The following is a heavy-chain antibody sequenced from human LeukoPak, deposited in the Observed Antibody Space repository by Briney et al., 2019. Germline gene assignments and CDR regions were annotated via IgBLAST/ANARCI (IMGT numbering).Heavy chain of an antibody. CDR2: ITSSGRII. CDR3: ASTGCYGSGTYDYYYFGMDV. J-gene: IGHJ6*02. D-gene: IGHD3-10*01. V-gene: IGHV3-48*03. Sequence: GGSLRLSCAASGFTFSSYEMNWVRQAPGKGLEWVAYITSSGRIIYYADSVKGRFTISRDNAKNSLYLQMNSLRAEDLAVYYCASTGCYGSGTYDYYYFGMDVWGQGTTVTVSS. CDR1: GFTFSSYE.